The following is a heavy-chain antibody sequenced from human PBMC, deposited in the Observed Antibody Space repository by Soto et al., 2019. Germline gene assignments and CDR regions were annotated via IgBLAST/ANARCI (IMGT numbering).Heavy chain of an antibody. D-gene: IGHD3-10*01. CDR2: IIPIFGTA. V-gene: IGHV1-69*01. J-gene: IGHJ6*02. CDR3: ASGRGYYGSGSYYSLFEVGHYYYYGMDV. Sequence: QVQLVQSGAEVKKPGSSVKVSCKASGGTFSSYAISWVRQAPGQGLEWMGGIIPIFGTANYAQKFQGRVTTTADESTRTAYMELSSLRSEDTAVYYCASGRGYYGSGSYYSLFEVGHYYYYGMDVWGQGTTVTVSS. CDR1: GGTFSSYA.